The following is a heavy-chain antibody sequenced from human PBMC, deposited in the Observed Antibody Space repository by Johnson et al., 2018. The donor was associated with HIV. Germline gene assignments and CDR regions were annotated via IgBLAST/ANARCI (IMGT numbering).Heavy chain of an antibody. J-gene: IGHJ3*02. V-gene: IGHV3-30*04. CDR1: GFTFSNYT. CDR2: ITHNGIKT. Sequence: QVQLVESGGGVVQPGRSLRLSCAASGFTFSNYTIHWVRQAPGKGLEWVSGITHNGIKTFYADSVKGRFTISRDNSKNTLYLQMNSLRAEDTAVYYCARGVHSVWAAFDIWGQGTMVTVSS. CDR3: ARGVHSVWAAFDI. D-gene: IGHD2-21*01.